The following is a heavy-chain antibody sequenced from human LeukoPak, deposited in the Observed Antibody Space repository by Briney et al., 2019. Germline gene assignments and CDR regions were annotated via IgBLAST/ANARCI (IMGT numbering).Heavy chain of an antibody. J-gene: IGHJ4*02. Sequence: PGGSLRLSCAASGFTFSSYAMSWVRQAPGKGLEWVSAISGSGGSTYYADSVKGRFTISRDNSKNTLYLQMNSLRAEDTAVYYCAKDGKGQWLVSLYYFDYWGQGTLVTVSS. D-gene: IGHD6-19*01. CDR2: ISGSGGST. V-gene: IGHV3-23*01. CDR1: GFTFSSYA. CDR3: AKDGKGQWLVSLYYFDY.